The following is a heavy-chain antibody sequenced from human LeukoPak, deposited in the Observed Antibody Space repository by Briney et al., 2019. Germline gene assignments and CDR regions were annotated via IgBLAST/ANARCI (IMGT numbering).Heavy chain of an antibody. CDR2: IYYSGST. CDR1: GGSISSSSYY. D-gene: IGHD1-1*01. CDR3: ARDQLRMNWFDP. Sequence: SETLSLTCTVSGGSISSSSYYWGWIRQPPGKGLEWIGSIYYSGSTYYNPSLKSRVTISVDTSKNQFSLKLSSVTAADTAVYYCARDQLRMNWFDPWGQGTLVTVSS. J-gene: IGHJ5*02. V-gene: IGHV4-39*07.